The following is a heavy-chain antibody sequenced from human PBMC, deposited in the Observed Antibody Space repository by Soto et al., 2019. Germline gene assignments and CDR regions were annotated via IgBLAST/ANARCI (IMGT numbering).Heavy chain of an antibody. CDR1: GFTFSSYA. CDR3: AKGTRRWPYFYYY. CDR2: FSGSGSNT. V-gene: IGHV3-23*01. D-gene: IGHD2-2*01. Sequence: EVQLLESGGGLVQPGGSLRLSCAASGFTFSSYAMTWVRQAPGKGLEWVSSFSGSGSNTYYADSVKGRFTISRDNSKNTLYLQVTSLRAEDTAVYACAKGTRRWPYFYYYWGQVTLGTVSS. J-gene: IGHJ4*02.